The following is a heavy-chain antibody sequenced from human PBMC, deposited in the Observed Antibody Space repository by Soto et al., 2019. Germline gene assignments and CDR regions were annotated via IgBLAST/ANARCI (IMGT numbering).Heavy chain of an antibody. V-gene: IGHV4-59*12. CDR3: SASFTPYGPSDY. CDR1: GGSTTSDY. J-gene: IGHJ4*02. CDR2: IFHSLGA. Sequence: SETLSLTCTVSGGSTTSDYWSWIRQPPGKGLEWLGYIFHSLGAKYNPSLKSRVTISVDTSKNQFSLKLSSVTAADTAVYYCSASFTPYGPSDYWGQGTRVTASS. D-gene: IGHD4-17*01.